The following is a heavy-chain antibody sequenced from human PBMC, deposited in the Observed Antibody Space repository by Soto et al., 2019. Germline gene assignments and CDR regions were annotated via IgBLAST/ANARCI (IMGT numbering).Heavy chain of an antibody. Sequence: QVQLVESGGGVVQPGRSLRLSCAASGFTFSNYDMHWVRQAPGKGLEWVAVVSYGGSNKYYADSLKDRVTISRDNSKSTLYLQVNSLRSDDTAVYYCAKLDDSSGYYAFDIWGQGTMVTVSS. V-gene: IGHV3-30*18. CDR1: GFTFSNYD. D-gene: IGHD3-22*01. CDR2: VSYGGSNK. J-gene: IGHJ3*02. CDR3: AKLDDSSGYYAFDI.